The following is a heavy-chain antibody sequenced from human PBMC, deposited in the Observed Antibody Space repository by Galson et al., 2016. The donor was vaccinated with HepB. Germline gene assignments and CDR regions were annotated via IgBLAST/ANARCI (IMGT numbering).Heavy chain of an antibody. V-gene: IGHV3-21*01. CDR3: ARGGSRAATGLLGY. CDR1: GFTFSYYS. Sequence: SLRLSCAASGFTFSYYSMNWVRQAPGKGLEWVSSISSGSHYIESADSVKGRFTISRDDAKNSLHLQMHSLRAEDTAMYYCARGGSRAATGLLGYWGQGTLVTVSS. D-gene: IGHD6-13*01. J-gene: IGHJ4*02. CDR2: ISSGSHYI.